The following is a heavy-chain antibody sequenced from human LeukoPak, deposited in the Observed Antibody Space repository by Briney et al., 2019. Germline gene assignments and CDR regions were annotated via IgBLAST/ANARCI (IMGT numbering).Heavy chain of an antibody. J-gene: IGHJ4*02. V-gene: IGHV1-69*02. Sequence: GSSVKVSCKASGGTFSNYTIPLVRQAPGQGLEWMGRIIPGLGIINYAQKFQGRVTVTADKSTSTAYMELSSLRADDTAVYYCARALSDTSGYELAYWGQGTLVTVSS. CDR3: ARALSDTSGYELAY. CDR1: GGTFSNYT. CDR2: IIPGLGII. D-gene: IGHD3-22*01.